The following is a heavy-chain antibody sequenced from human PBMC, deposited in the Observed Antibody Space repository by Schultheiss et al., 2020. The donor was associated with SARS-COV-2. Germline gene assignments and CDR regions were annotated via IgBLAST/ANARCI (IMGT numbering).Heavy chain of an antibody. V-gene: IGHV3-13*05. CDR2: TGTAGDP. Sequence: GGSLRLSCAASGFTFSRYDMHWVRQATGKGLEWVSFTGTAGDPYYAGSVKGRFTISRDNSKNTLYLQMNSLRAEDTAVYYCARDWGGSSPGDYWGQGTLVTVSS. CDR1: GFTFSRYD. CDR3: ARDWGGSSPGDY. D-gene: IGHD6-6*01. J-gene: IGHJ4*02.